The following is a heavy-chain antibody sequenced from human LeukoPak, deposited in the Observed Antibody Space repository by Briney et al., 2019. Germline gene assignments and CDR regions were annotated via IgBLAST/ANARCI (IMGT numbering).Heavy chain of an antibody. CDR1: GGSISSYY. CDR3: ARGYYDSSGYRELDY. D-gene: IGHD3-22*01. V-gene: IGHV4-59*01. Sequence: SETLSLTCTVSGGSISSYYWSWVRQPPGKGLEWMGYIYYSGSTNYNPSLKSRGTISVDTSENQFSLKLSSVTAADTAVHYCARGYYDSSGYRELDYWGQGTLVTVSS. J-gene: IGHJ4*02. CDR2: IYYSGST.